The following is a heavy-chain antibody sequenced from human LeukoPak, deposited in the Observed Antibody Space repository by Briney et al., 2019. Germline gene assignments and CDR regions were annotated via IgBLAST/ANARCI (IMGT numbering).Heavy chain of an antibody. CDR2: IYPGDSDT. Sequence: GESLKISCKGYGYSFTTYWIGWVRQMPGKGLEWMGIIYPGDSDTRYSSSFQGQVTISADKSISTAYLQWSSLEASDTAMYYCARPSGSYYDSAFDIWGQGTMVTVSS. J-gene: IGHJ3*02. V-gene: IGHV5-51*01. CDR3: ARPSGSYYDSAFDI. CDR1: GYSFTTYW. D-gene: IGHD1-26*01.